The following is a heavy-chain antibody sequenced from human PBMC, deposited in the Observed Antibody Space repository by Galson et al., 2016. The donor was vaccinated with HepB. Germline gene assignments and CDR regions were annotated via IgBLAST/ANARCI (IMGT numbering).Heavy chain of an antibody. D-gene: IGHD3-10*01. CDR1: GFTFRSYA. Sequence: SLRLSCAASGFTFRSYAMHWVRQAPGKGLEWVAIIWYDGSKKYHADSVKGRFTISRDNSKNTLFLQMNSLRADDTAVYYCVEDRGVLPYGMDVWGQGTTVTVSS. V-gene: IGHV3-33*06. J-gene: IGHJ6*02. CDR3: VEDRGVLPYGMDV. CDR2: IWYDGSKK.